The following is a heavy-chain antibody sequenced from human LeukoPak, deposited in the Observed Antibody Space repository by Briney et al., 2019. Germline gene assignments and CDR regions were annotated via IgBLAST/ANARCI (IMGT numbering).Heavy chain of an antibody. Sequence: SETLSLTCTVSGGSISSYYWSWIRQPPGKGLEWIGYIYYSGSTNYNPSLKSRVTISVDTSKNQFSLNLSSVTAADTAVYYCASLGPRYCSGGSCPNWFDPWGQGTLVTVSS. CDR3: ASLGPRYCSGGSCPNWFDP. J-gene: IGHJ5*02. D-gene: IGHD2-15*01. V-gene: IGHV4-59*01. CDR1: GGSISSYY. CDR2: IYYSGST.